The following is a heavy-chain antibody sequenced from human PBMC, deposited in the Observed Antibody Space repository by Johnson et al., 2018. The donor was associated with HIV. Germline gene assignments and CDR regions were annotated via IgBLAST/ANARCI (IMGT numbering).Heavy chain of an antibody. V-gene: IGHV3-73*01. J-gene: IGHJ3*02. Sequence: VQLVESGGGLVKPGGSLRLSCAASGFTFSDHYMDWVRQAPGKGLEWVGRIRSKTNTYATEYAASVKGRFTISRDDSQNTAYLQMNSLKTEDTAVYYCSKFVGYCSGGGCYTPGDIWGQGTMVTVSS. D-gene: IGHD2-15*01. CDR3: SKFVGYCSGGGCYTPGDI. CDR2: IRSKTNTYAT. CDR1: GFTFSDHY.